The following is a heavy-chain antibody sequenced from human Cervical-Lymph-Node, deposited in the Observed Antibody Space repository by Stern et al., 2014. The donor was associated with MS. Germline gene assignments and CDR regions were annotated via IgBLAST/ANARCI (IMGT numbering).Heavy chain of an antibody. Sequence: QMQLVQSGAEVKKPGSSVKVSCKASGGTFSRYAISWVRQAPGQGLEWMGGIMPICGKENYEQKFQGRVMITADEFTRTDYKTQSSLRSEDTAVYYCARWELKEGLVRGMDVWGQGTPVTVSS. V-gene: IGHV1-69*01. CDR3: ARWELKEGLVRGMDV. D-gene: IGHD1-26*01. CDR2: IMPICGKE. J-gene: IGHJ6*02. CDR1: GGTFSRYA.